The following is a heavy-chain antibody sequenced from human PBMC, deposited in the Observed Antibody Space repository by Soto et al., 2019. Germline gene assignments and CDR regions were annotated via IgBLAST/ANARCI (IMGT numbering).Heavy chain of an antibody. CDR1: GGSVSSGSYY. D-gene: IGHD3-22*01. Sequence: QVQLQESGPGLVKPSETLSLTCTVSGGSVSSGSYYWSWIRQPPGKGLEWIGYINYSGGTNSNQPLQRRVTISVDTSKNQCSLKLSSVTAAETAVYYCAREDYYDSSAWGQGTPVTVSS. J-gene: IGHJ1*01. V-gene: IGHV4-61*01. CDR3: AREDYYDSSA. CDR2: INYSGGT.